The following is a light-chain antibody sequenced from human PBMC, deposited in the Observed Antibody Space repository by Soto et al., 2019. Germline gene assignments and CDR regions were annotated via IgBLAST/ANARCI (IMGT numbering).Light chain of an antibody. V-gene: IGLV2-14*03. CDR1: SSDIGHYDY. CDR2: HVT. CDR3: CSLTTSHTYV. Sequence: QSALSQPASVSGSPGQSITISCTGTSSDIGHYDYVSWYQQHPGKAPKLMIYHVTYRPSGVSNRYSGSKSGNSASLTISGLQADDEADYYCCSLTTSHTYVFGSGTKVTVL. J-gene: IGLJ1*01.